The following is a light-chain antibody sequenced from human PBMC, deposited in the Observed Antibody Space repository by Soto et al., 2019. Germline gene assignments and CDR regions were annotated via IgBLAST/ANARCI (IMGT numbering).Light chain of an antibody. V-gene: IGLV2-11*01. CDR2: DVN. CDR3: RSYAGTNARLRV. J-gene: IGLJ1*01. Sequence: QSALTQPRSVSGTPAQSVTISCAWTSGAGGSYNYVSWYKQHPGKAPKALVYDVNKRHSGVPDRFSGSRSGNTASLSISGLQADDEGDYCCRSYAGTNARLRVYGTGTKVTVL. CDR1: SGAGGSYNY.